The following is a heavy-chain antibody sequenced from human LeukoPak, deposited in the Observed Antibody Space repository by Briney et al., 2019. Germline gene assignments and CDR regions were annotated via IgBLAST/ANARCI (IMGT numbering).Heavy chain of an antibody. CDR1: GYIFTDYY. D-gene: IGHD2/OR15-2a*01. V-gene: IGHV1-46*01. Sequence: ASVKVSCKTSGYIFTDYYIHWVRQAPGQGLEWMGVLNSSGGSTTYAQKFQGRITMTRDASTSTVYMELRSLRSEDTAVYFCARGTTRNYGDFDYWGQGTLVTVSS. CDR2: LNSSGGST. CDR3: ARGTTRNYGDFDY. J-gene: IGHJ4*02.